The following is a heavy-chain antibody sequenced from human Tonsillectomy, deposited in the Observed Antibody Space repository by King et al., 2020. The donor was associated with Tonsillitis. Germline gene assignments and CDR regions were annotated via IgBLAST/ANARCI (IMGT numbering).Heavy chain of an antibody. D-gene: IGHD3-22*01. CDR3: TTDWVYYDSSGYPLDV. Sequence: VQLVESGGGLVKPGGSLRLSCAASGFTFSNAWMSWVRQAPGKGLEGVGRINTKTDCGTTAYSSPVKDRFTISRDNSKSTLYLQMNNLKTEDTAVYFCTTDWVYYDSSGYPLDVWGKGTTVTVSS. CDR1: GFTFSNAW. V-gene: IGHV3-15*01. CDR2: INTKTDCGTT. J-gene: IGHJ6*04.